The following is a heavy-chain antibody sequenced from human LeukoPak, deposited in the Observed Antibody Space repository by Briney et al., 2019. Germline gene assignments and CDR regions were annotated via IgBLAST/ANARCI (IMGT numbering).Heavy chain of an antibody. D-gene: IGHD3-9*01. CDR2: INHSGST. CDR3: ARGLRYRYYYGMDV. V-gene: IGHV4-34*01. Sequence: SETLSLTCAVYGGSFSGYYWSWIRQPPGKRLEWIGEINHSGSTNYNPSLKSRVTISVDTSKNQFSLKLSSVTAADTAVYYCARGLRYRYYYGMDVWGQGTTVTVSS. CDR1: GGSFSGYY. J-gene: IGHJ6*02.